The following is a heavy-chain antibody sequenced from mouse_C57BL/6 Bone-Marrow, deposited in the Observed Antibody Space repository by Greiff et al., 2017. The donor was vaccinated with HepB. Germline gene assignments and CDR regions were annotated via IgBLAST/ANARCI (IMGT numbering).Heavy chain of an antibody. V-gene: IGHV1-82*01. CDR1: GYAFSSSW. CDR3: ARVYYGNY. Sequence: QVQLQQSGPELVKPGASVKISCKASGYAFSSSWMNWVKQRPGKGLEWIGRIYPGDGDTNYNGKFKAKATLTADKSSSTAYMQLSSLTSEDSAVYFCARVYYGNYWGQGTTLTVSS. J-gene: IGHJ2*01. D-gene: IGHD2-1*01. CDR2: IYPGDGDT.